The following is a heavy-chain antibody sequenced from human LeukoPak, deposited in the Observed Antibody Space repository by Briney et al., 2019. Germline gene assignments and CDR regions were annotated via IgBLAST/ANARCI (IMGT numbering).Heavy chain of an antibody. V-gene: IGHV4-4*02. CDR1: GGSISSSNW. CDR2: IHHSGST. CDR3: ASFRYDIVTGVDY. Sequence: SETLSLTCAVYGGSISSSNWCCWVRQPPGEGQEGSGEIHHSGSTNYNPSLKSRVTISVDKSKNQFSLKLSSVTAADTAVYYCASFRYDIVTGVDYWGQGTLVTVSS. D-gene: IGHD3-9*01. J-gene: IGHJ4*02.